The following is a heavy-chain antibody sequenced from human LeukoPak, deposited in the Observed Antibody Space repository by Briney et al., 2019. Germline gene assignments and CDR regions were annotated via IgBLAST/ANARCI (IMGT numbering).Heavy chain of an antibody. V-gene: IGHV3-73*01. CDR3: SRAAYYYNGLAV. CDR1: GFAFSGSA. Sequence: PGGPLRLSYAASGFAFSGSAVHWVRVRQASGKGLERVGRIRTTAYSFATAYAASGKGRFTTARDDSKNTAYLQMNSLKAEDTAVYFCSRAAYYYNGLAVWGHGTTVTVSS. CDR2: IRTTAYSFAT. D-gene: IGHD2-15*01. J-gene: IGHJ6*02.